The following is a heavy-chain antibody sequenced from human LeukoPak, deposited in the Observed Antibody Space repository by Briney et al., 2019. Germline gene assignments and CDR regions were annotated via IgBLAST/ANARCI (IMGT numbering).Heavy chain of an antibody. Sequence: PSETLSLTCADSGGSFSGYYRSWIRQHPGKGLEWIGEFNHSGSTKHNPHIMRRVSISVDTSKNQFSLKMSAVTAADTAVYYCASSDYVWGSYRYVSFDDWGQGTLVTVSS. CDR1: GGSFSGYY. D-gene: IGHD3-16*02. V-gene: IGHV4-34*01. CDR2: FNHSGST. CDR3: ASSDYVWGSYRYVSFDD. J-gene: IGHJ4*02.